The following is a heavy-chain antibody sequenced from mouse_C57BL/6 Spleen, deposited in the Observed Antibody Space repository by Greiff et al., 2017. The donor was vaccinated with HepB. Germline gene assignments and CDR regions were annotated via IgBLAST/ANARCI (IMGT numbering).Heavy chain of an antibody. V-gene: IGHV1-18*01. D-gene: IGHD2-3*01. CDR3: ARGHDGYYEFAY. Sequence: EVQLQQSGPELVKPGASVKIPCKASGYTFTDYNMDWVKQSHGKSLEWIGDINPNNGGTIYNQKFKGKATLTVDKSSSTAYMELRSLTSEDTAVYYCARGHDGYYEFAYWGQGTLVTVSA. CDR1: GYTFTDYN. J-gene: IGHJ3*01. CDR2: INPNNGGT.